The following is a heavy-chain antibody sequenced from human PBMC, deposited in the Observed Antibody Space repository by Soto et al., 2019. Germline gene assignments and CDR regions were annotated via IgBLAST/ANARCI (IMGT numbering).Heavy chain of an antibody. CDR2: IDYTGGTT. CDR3: AKVDYYYDSSGYYYDRYFDY. V-gene: IGHV3-23*01. D-gene: IGHD3-22*01. CDR1: GFTFSILA. J-gene: IGHJ4*02. Sequence: HPGGSLRLSCAASGFTFSILAMGWVRQAPGKGLEWVSVIDYTGGTTYYTDSVKGRFTISRDNSKNTLYLQMNSLRAEDTAVYYCAKVDYYYDSSGYYYDRYFDYWGQGTLVTVSS.